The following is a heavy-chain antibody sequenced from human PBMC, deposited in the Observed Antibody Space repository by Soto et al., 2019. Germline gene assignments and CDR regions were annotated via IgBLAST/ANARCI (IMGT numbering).Heavy chain of an antibody. D-gene: IGHD5-18*01. Sequence: QVQLVESGGGLVKPGGSLRLSCAASGFTFSDYYMSWIRQAPGKGLEWVSYISSSGSTIYYADSVKGRFTISRDNAKNALNLQMPSLRAEDTAVYYCAGEGIQLWLHAFDIWGQGTMVTVSS. CDR3: AGEGIQLWLHAFDI. CDR1: GFTFSDYY. CDR2: ISSSGSTI. V-gene: IGHV3-11*01. J-gene: IGHJ3*02.